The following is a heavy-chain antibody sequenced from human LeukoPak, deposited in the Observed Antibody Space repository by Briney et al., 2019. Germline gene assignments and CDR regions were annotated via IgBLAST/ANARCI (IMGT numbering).Heavy chain of an antibody. CDR3: ARDRKYSGYDGGFDP. D-gene: IGHD5-12*01. Sequence: PGGSLRLSCAASGFTFTSYWMSWVRQAPGKGLEWVANIKEDGSEKYYVDSVKGRFTTSRDNAKNSVSLQMNSLRAEDTAVYYCARDRKYSGYDGGFDPWGQGTLVTVSS. V-gene: IGHV3-7*01. J-gene: IGHJ5*02. CDR1: GFTFTSYW. CDR2: IKEDGSEK.